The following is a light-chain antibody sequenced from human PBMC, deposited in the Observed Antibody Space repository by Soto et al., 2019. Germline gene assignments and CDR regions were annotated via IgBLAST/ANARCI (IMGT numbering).Light chain of an antibody. Sequence: SYELTQPPSVSVAPGKTARITCGGNNIGSKSVHWYQQKPGQAPVVVIYYDSDRPSGIPERFFGSNSGNTATLTISRVDVGDEADYSCQVWDSSTDHVVFGGGTKLTVL. CDR1: NIGSKS. CDR2: YDS. V-gene: IGLV3-21*04. CDR3: QVWDSSTDHVV. J-gene: IGLJ2*01.